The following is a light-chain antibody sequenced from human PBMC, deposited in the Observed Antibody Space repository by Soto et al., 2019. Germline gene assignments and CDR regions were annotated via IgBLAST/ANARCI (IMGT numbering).Light chain of an antibody. CDR2: AAS. Sequence: DIQLTQSPSFLSASVGDRVTITCRASQGISSYLAWYQQKPGKAPKLLIYAASTLQSGVPSRFSGSGSGTEFTLTISSLQPEDFATYYCQQLNSYLGTFGGGTKVEIE. J-gene: IGKJ4*01. V-gene: IGKV1-9*01. CDR3: QQLNSYLGT. CDR1: QGISSY.